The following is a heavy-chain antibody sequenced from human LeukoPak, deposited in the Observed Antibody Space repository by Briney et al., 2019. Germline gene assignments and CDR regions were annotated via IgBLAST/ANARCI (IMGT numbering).Heavy chain of an antibody. J-gene: IGHJ6*02. V-gene: IGHV3-48*01. CDR3: AKDSYYDFWSGSDYYYGMDV. Sequence: GGSLRLSCAASGFTFSSYSMDWVRQAPGKGLEWVSYISSSSSTIYYADSVKGRFTISRDNAKNSLYLQMNSLRAEDTALYYCAKDSYYDFWSGSDYYYGMDVWGQGTTVTVSS. CDR1: GFTFSSYS. D-gene: IGHD3-3*01. CDR2: ISSSSSTI.